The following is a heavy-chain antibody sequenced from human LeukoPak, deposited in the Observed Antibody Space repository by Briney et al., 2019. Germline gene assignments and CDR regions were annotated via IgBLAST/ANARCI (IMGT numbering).Heavy chain of an antibody. CDR1: GGSISSYY. D-gene: IGHD2-2*01. CDR2: IYCSGST. CDR3: ARDLGGYCSSTSCYGLDY. J-gene: IGHJ4*02. V-gene: IGHV4-59*01. Sequence: SETLSLTCTVSGGSISSYYWSWIRQPPGKGLEWIGYIYCSGSTNYNPSLKSRVTISVDTSKNQFSLKLSSVTAADTAVYYCARDLGGYCSSTSCYGLDYWGQGTLVTVSS.